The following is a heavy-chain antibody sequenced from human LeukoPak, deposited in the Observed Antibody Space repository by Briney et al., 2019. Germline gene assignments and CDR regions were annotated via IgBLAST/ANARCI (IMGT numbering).Heavy chain of an antibody. CDR1: GYIYTNYG. J-gene: IGHJ6*02. V-gene: IGHV1-18*01. CDR2: ISAYNGNT. D-gene: IGHD2-2*01. CDR3: ARDLDIVVVPVVSRHYGLDV. Sequence: GASVKVSCKASGYIYTNYGISWVRQAPGQGLEWMGWISAYNGNTNYVQKFQGRVTMTTDTSTTTAYMEVRSLRSDDTAVYYCARDLDIVVVPVVSRHYGLDVWGQGTTVTVSS.